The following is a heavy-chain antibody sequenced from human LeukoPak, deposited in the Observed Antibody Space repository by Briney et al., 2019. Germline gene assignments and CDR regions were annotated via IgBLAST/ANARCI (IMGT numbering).Heavy chain of an antibody. Sequence: SDTLSLTCTVSGGSISSSSYYWGWIRQPPGKGLEWIRSIYYSGSTYYNPSLKSRVTISVDTSKNQFSLKLSSVTAADTAVYYCATPRSYSGGWYDNDYWGQGTLVTVSS. CDR1: GGSISSSSYY. D-gene: IGHD6-19*01. V-gene: IGHV4-39*07. CDR3: ATPRSYSGGWYDNDY. J-gene: IGHJ4*02. CDR2: IYYSGST.